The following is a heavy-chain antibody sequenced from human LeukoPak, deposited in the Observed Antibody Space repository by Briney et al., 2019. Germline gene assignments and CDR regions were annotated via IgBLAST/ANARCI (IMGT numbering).Heavy chain of an antibody. V-gene: IGHV3-33*08. J-gene: IGHJ4*02. D-gene: IGHD1-14*01. CDR3: TRYNNDHFDY. Sequence: GGSLRLSCATSGFTFSSYGIHWVRQAPGKGLEWVAVIAYDGSRVFYADSVKGRFTISRDNSKNTMSVQMDDLRAEDTAVYYCTRYNNDHFDYWGQGTLVTVSS. CDR1: GFTFSSYG. CDR2: IAYDGSRV.